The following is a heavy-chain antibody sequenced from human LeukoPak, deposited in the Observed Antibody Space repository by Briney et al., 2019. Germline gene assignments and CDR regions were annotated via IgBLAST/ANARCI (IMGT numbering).Heavy chain of an antibody. CDR2: MNPNSGNT. V-gene: IGHV1-8*03. Sequence: GASVKVSCKASGYTLTSYDINWVRQATGQGLEWMGWMNPNSGNTGYAQKFQGRVTITRNTSISTAYMELSSLRSEDTAVYYCARDGPEVGDYYYDSSGSPTSTHEFDYWGQGTLVTVSS. CDR3: ARDGPEVGDYYYDSSGSPTSTHEFDY. CDR1: GYTLTSYD. D-gene: IGHD3-22*01. J-gene: IGHJ4*02.